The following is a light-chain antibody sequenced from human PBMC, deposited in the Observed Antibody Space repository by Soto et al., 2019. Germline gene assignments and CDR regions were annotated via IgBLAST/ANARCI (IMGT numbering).Light chain of an antibody. V-gene: IGKV1-5*01. CDR2: DAS. Sequence: EIDVTQSTSTLSASVGDRVTITCRARQSISIWLAWYQQKPGKAPKLLIYDASILESGVPSRFRGSGSGTDFTLTISSLQPEDCATYYCQHASSFPLPFGGGSMA. J-gene: IGKJ4*01. CDR1: QSISIW. CDR3: QHASSFPLP.